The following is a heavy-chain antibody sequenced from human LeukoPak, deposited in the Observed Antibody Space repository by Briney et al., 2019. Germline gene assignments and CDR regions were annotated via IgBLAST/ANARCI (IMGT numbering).Heavy chain of an antibody. V-gene: IGHV4-61*08. D-gene: IGHD6-13*01. CDR3: ARYSSRGGWFDP. CDR2: IYYSGST. CDR1: GGSISSGGYS. J-gene: IGHJ5*02. Sequence: PSETLSLTCAVSGGSISSGGYSWSWIRQPPGKGLEWIGYIYYSGSTNYNPSLKSRVTISVDTSKNQFSLKLSFVTAADTAVYYCARYSSRGGWFDPWGQGTLVTVSS.